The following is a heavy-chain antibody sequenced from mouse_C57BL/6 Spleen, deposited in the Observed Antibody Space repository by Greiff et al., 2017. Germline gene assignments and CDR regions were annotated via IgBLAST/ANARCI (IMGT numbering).Heavy chain of an antibody. CDR3: ARDYGSSYGYAMDY. CDR1: GYTFTSYW. J-gene: IGHJ4*01. D-gene: IGHD1-1*01. CDR2: IYPGSGST. V-gene: IGHV1-55*01. Sequence: QVQLQQPGAELVKPGASVKMSCKASGYTFTSYWITWVKPRPGQGLEWIGDIYPGSGSTNYNEKFKSKATLTVDTSSSTAYMQLSSLTSEDSAVYYCARDYGSSYGYAMDYWGQGTSVTVSS.